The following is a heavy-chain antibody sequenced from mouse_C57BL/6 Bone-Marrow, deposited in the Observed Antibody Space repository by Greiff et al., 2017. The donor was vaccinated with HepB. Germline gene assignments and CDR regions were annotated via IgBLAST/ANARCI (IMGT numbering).Heavy chain of an antibody. J-gene: IGHJ2*01. CDR1: GFSFNTYA. CDR2: IRSKSNNYAT. Sequence: DAGGGLVQPKGSLKLSCAASGFSFNTYAMNWVRQAPGKGLEWVARIRSKSNNYATYYADSVKDRFTISRDDSESMLYLQMNNLKTEDTAMYYCVSSHYFDYWGQGTTLTVSS. D-gene: IGHD6-2*01. V-gene: IGHV10-1*01. CDR3: VSSHYFDY.